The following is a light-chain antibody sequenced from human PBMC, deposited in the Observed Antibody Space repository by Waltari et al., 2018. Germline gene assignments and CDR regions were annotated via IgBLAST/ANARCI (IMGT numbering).Light chain of an antibody. CDR1: SSNIGTTY. CDR2: LDD. V-gene: IGLV1-47*01. J-gene: IGLJ2*01. CDR3: AGWDDSLTVVV. Sequence: QSVLTQPPSLSGTPGQRVTISCSGSSSNIGTTYVFWYQQFPGRAPKLLIYLDDPRLSGGPDRFSASNSGSSASLTISGLRPEDEADYHCAGWDDSLTVVVFGGGTKLTV.